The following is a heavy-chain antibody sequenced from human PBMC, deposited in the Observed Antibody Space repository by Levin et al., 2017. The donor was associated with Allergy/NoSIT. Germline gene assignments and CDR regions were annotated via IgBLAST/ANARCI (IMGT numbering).Heavy chain of an antibody. D-gene: IGHD3-10*01. V-gene: IGHV2-5*02. CDR3: ARPAGVAYYFDY. Sequence: SGPTLVKPTQTLTLTCTFSGFSLSTSGVGVGWIRPPPGKALEWLALIYWDDDKRYSPSLKSRLTITKDTSKNQVVLTMTNMDPVDTATYYCARPAGVAYYFDYWGQGTLVTVSS. CDR1: GFSLSTSGVG. J-gene: IGHJ4*02. CDR2: IYWDDDK.